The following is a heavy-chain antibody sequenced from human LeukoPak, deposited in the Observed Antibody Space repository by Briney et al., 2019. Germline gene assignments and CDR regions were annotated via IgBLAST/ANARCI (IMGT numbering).Heavy chain of an antibody. Sequence: ASXXVXXKASXHXXPIDXXYXVRQAPGQGLEWVGMIRFGGGTTSYEPKFQGRVTMTWDSSTSTAYMGLNSLTSEDTAVYFCASPDGVWGQGTMVTVSS. CDR1: XHXXPIDX. D-gene: IGHD1-14*01. CDR2: IRFGGGTT. V-gene: IGHV1-46*01. J-gene: IGHJ3*01. CDR3: ASPDGV.